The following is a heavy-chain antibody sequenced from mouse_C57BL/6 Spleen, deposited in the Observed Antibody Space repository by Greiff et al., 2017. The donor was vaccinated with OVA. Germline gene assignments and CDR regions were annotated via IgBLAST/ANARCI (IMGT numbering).Heavy chain of an antibody. Sequence: EVQGVESGEGLVKPGGSLKLSCAASGFTFSSYAMSWVRQTPEKRLEWVAYISSGGDYLYYADTVKGRFTISRDNARNTLYLQMSSLKSEDTAMYDGTRVDYDYARGVYAMDYWGQGTSVTVSS. CDR3: TRVDYDYARGVYAMDY. CDR2: ISSGGDYL. CDR1: GFTFSSYA. J-gene: IGHJ4*01. V-gene: IGHV5-9-1*02. D-gene: IGHD2-4*01.